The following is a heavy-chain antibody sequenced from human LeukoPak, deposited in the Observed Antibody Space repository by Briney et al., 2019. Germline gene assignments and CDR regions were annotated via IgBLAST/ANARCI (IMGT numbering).Heavy chain of an antibody. CDR3: ARGYSSSSPQRYFQH. CDR2: INPNSGDT. V-gene: IGHV1-2*06. J-gene: IGHJ1*01. Sequence: ASVKVSCKASGYTFTGYYMHWARQAPGQGLEWMGLINPNSGDTNYAQKFQGRVTMTRDTSISTAYMELSRLRSDDTAVYYCARGYSSSSPQRYFQHWGQGTLVTVSS. D-gene: IGHD6-6*01. CDR1: GYTFTGYY.